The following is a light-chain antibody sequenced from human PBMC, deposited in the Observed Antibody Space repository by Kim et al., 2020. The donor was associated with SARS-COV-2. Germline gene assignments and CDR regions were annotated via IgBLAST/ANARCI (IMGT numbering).Light chain of an antibody. CDR3: QQRSNWPPYT. V-gene: IGKV3-11*01. CDR2: DAS. CDR1: QSVSSY. J-gene: IGKJ2*01. Sequence: LSPGERAALSCRASQSVSSYLAWYQQKPGQAPRLLIYDASNRATGIPARFSGSGSGTDFTLTISSLEPEDFAVYYCQQRSNWPPYTFGQGTKLEIK.